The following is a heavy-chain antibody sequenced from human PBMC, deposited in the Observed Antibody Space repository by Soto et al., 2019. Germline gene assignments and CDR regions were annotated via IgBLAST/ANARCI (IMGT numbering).Heavy chain of an antibody. Sequence: GASVKVSCKASGYTFTSYGISWVRQAPGQGLEWMGWISAYNGNTNYAQKLQGRVTMTTDTSTSTAYMELSSLRSEDTAVYYCATRSSLAAAFDYWGQGTLVTVSS. J-gene: IGHJ4*02. V-gene: IGHV1-18*01. D-gene: IGHD6-13*01. CDR2: ISAYNGNT. CDR3: ATRSSLAAAFDY. CDR1: GYTFTSYG.